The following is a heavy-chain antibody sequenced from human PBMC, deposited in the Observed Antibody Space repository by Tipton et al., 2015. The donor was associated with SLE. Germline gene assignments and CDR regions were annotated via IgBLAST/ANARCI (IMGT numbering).Heavy chain of an antibody. CDR2: ISGSGGST. D-gene: IGHD3-16*01. CDR3: VKGGGEPDGFYI. Sequence: SLRLSCAASGFTFDDYGMSWVRQAPGKGLEWVSGISGSGGSTYYADSVKGRFTISRDNSKNTLHLQMSSLRPEDTAVYYCVKGGGEPDGFYIWGQGTMVTVSS. J-gene: IGHJ3*02. CDR1: GFTFDDYG. V-gene: IGHV3-23*01.